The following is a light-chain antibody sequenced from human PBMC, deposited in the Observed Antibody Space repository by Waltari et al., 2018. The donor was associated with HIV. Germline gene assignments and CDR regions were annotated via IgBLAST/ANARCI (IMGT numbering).Light chain of an antibody. CDR2: RKN. CDR3: AAWDGSRSVVL. Sequence: QSELTQPPSASGTSGQRVNISCSGSSSNIGSDYVYWYQQVTGKAPHLLSYRKNHRPSGVPDRFSGSKSGTSASLAISGVRSDDEADYYCAAWDGSRSVVLFGGGTKLTVL. J-gene: IGLJ3*02. CDR1: SSNIGSDY. V-gene: IGLV1-47*01.